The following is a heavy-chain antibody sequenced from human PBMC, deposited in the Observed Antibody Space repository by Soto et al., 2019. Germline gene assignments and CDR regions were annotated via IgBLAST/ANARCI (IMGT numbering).Heavy chain of an antibody. Sequence: SETLSLTCTVSGGSIIGSGFHWAWIRQPPGKGLEWIGSIYYSGTANYSPSLKSRLAIDVDTSKNQFSLRLSSVTAADTAVYYCAPRSGDNVGWFDPWGQGTRVTVSS. CDR1: GGSIIGSGFH. D-gene: IGHD4-17*01. CDR3: APRSGDNVGWFDP. CDR2: IYYSGTA. J-gene: IGHJ5*02. V-gene: IGHV4-39*01.